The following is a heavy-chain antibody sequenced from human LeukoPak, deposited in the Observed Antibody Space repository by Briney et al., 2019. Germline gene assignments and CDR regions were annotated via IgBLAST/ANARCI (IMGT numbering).Heavy chain of an antibody. Sequence: GASVKVSCKASGYTFTGYYMHWVRQAPGQGLEWMGWIDPNSGGTNYAQKFQGRVTMTRDTSISTAYMELSRLRSDDTAVYYCASSYCSSTSCYGGFDYWGQGTLVTVSS. CDR3: ASSYCSSTSCYGGFDY. V-gene: IGHV1-2*02. CDR2: IDPNSGGT. J-gene: IGHJ4*02. CDR1: GYTFTGYY. D-gene: IGHD2-2*01.